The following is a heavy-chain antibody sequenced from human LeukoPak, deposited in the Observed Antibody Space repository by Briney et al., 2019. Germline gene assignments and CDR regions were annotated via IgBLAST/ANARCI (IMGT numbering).Heavy chain of an antibody. Sequence: GASVKVSCKASGCTFTSYDINWVRQATGQGLEWMGWMNPNSGNTGYAQKFQGRVTMTRNTSISTAYMELSSLRSEDTAVYYCATARFSYDFWSGYYTSWFDPWGQGTLVTVSS. J-gene: IGHJ5*02. V-gene: IGHV1-8*01. CDR3: ATARFSYDFWSGYYTSWFDP. CDR2: MNPNSGNT. CDR1: GCTFTSYD. D-gene: IGHD3-3*01.